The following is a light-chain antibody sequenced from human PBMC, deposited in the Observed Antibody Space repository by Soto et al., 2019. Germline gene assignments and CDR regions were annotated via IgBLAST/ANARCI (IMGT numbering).Light chain of an antibody. CDR3: QTWGPGIRV. CDR1: SGHSNYA. V-gene: IGLV4-69*01. CDR2: VNKDGSL. Sequence: QAVVTQSPSASASLGASVKLTCTLSSGHSNYAIAWHQQQPEKGPRFLMKVNKDGSLLKGDGIPDRFSGSTSGADRFLTISSLHSEDEADYYCQTWGPGIRVFGGGTQLTVL. J-gene: IGLJ3*02.